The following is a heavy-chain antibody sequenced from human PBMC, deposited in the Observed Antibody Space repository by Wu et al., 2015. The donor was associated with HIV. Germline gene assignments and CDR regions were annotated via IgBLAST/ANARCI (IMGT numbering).Heavy chain of an antibody. CDR3: ARDRDSRKDSSGYYLGY. V-gene: IGHV1-46*01. D-gene: IGHD3-22*01. CDR1: GYTFTSYY. Sequence: QVQLVQSGAEVKKPGASVKVSCKASGYTFTSYYMHWVRQAPGQGLEWMGIINPSGGSTSYAQKFQGRVTMTRDTSTSTVYMELSSLRSEDTAVYYCARDRDSRKDSSGYYLGYWGQGTLVTVSS. J-gene: IGHJ4*02. CDR2: INPSGGST.